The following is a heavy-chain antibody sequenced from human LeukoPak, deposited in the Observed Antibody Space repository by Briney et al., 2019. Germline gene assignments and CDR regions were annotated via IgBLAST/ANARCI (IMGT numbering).Heavy chain of an antibody. V-gene: IGHV2-5*01. D-gene: IGHD3-22*01. CDR1: GFSLSTSGVG. CDR3: AHTRGRSGYYFDFDF. CDR2: IYWHDDK. J-gene: IGHJ4*02. Sequence: SGPTLLQPTQTLTLPCTFSGFSLSTSGVGVGWIRQPPGKALEWLALIYWHDDKPYSPSLKRSLTITKDTSQNQVVLKMTNMDPEDTAIYYCAHTRGRSGYYFDFDFWGQGTLVTVSS.